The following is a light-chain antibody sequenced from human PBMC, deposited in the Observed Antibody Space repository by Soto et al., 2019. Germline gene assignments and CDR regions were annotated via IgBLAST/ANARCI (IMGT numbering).Light chain of an antibody. CDR2: YDR. Sequence: SYELTQPPSVSVAPGKTARITCGGNNIGSKSVHWYQQKPGQAPVLVIYYDRDRPSGIPERFSGSNSGNTATLTISRVEAGDEADYYWQVWDSSSDHHVVFGGGTKLTVL. CDR3: QVWDSSSDHHVV. V-gene: IGLV3-21*04. J-gene: IGLJ2*01. CDR1: NIGSKS.